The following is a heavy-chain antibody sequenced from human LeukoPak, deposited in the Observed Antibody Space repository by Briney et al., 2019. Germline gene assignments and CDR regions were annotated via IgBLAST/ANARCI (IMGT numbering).Heavy chain of an antibody. CDR3: ARDANDYGDYGPNWFDP. CDR2: ISYDGSNK. J-gene: IGHJ5*02. CDR1: GFTLSSYA. D-gene: IGHD4-17*01. Sequence: GGSLRLSCAASGFTLSSYAMHWVRQAPAKGLERVAVISYDGSNKYYADSVKGRFTISRDNSKNTLYLQMNSLRAEDTAVYYCARDANDYGDYGPNWFDPWGQGTLVTVSS. V-gene: IGHV3-30-3*01.